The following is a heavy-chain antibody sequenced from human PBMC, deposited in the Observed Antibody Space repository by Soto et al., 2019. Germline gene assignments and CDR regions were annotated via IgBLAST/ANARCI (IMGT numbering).Heavy chain of an antibody. CDR1: GFTFSSYA. Sequence: GGSLRLSCAASGFTFSSYAMSWVRQAPGKGLEWVSAISGSGGSTYYADSVKGRFTISRDNSKNTLYLQMNNLRAGDTYVYYCAKYDEAFDIWGQGTMVTVSS. CDR3: AKYDEAFDI. J-gene: IGHJ3*02. V-gene: IGHV3-23*01. CDR2: ISGSGGST. D-gene: IGHD3-3*01.